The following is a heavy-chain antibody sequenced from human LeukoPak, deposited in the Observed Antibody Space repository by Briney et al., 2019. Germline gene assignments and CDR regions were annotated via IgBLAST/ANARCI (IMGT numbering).Heavy chain of an antibody. CDR3: AREYGDYVVIDY. CDR2: ISFDGSNR. Sequence: PGGSLRLSCAASGFTFSSYEMNWVRQAPGKGLEWVAVISFDGSNRYYADSVKGRFTISRDNSKNTLYLQMNSLRVEDTAVYYCAREYGDYVVIDYWGQGTLVTVSS. J-gene: IGHJ4*02. CDR1: GFTFSSYE. D-gene: IGHD4-17*01. V-gene: IGHV3-30*04.